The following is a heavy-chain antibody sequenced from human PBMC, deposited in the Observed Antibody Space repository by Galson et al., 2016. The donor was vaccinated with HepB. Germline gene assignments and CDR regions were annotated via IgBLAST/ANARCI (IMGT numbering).Heavy chain of an antibody. Sequence: QSGAEVKKPGESVKISCKTSGYTVTTYWVAWVRQMPGKGLEWMGVIYPEDSDTRYSPSFQGQVTISADKSVNTAYLQLNNLRTSDTAVYYCAREGAHEDNSGYELWGQGTLVTVS. J-gene: IGHJ4*02. V-gene: IGHV5-51*01. CDR3: AREGAHEDNSGYEL. CDR1: GYTVTTYW. D-gene: IGHD5-12*01. CDR2: IYPEDSDT.